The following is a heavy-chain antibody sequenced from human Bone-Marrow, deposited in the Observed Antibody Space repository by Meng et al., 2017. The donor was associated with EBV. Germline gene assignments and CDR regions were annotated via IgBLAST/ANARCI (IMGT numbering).Heavy chain of an antibody. D-gene: IGHD3-10*01. Sequence: QVPCGRAGAELKQPGSSVKVSCKTSGATFSSDAISCVRQAPGQGLVWLVGFIPISGAPYYAQNFQGRVTITADESTSTHYMELSNLRSEDTAMYYCASESGRGFTPDYWGQGTLVTVSS. CDR3: ASESGRGFTPDY. CDR2: FIPISGAP. J-gene: IGHJ4*02. CDR1: GATFSSDA. V-gene: IGHV1-69*01.